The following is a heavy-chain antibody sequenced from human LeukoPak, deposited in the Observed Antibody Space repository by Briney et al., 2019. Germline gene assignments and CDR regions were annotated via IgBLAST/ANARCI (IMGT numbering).Heavy chain of an antibody. J-gene: IGHJ3*02. Sequence: ASVKVSCKASGYTFTGYYMHWVRQAPGQGLEWMGWLNPNSGGTNYAQKFQGRVTMTRDTSISTAYMELSRLRSDDTAVYYCARNSYYDSSGYYFLADAFDIRGQGTMVTVSS. V-gene: IGHV1-2*02. D-gene: IGHD3-22*01. CDR2: LNPNSGGT. CDR3: ARNSYYDSSGYYFLADAFDI. CDR1: GYTFTGYY.